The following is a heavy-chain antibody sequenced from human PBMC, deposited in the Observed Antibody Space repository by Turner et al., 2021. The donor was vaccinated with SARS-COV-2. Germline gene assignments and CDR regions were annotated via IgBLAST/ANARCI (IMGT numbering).Heavy chain of an antibody. CDR2: IYDSGST. J-gene: IGHJ6*02. CDR3: ASQEALVPSYYYYYYGMDV. CDR1: VCSISSSSYY. V-gene: IGHV4-39*01. Sequence: LQLQESGPGLVNPSETLSLTCTVSVCSISSSSYYWGWIRQPPWKGLEWIGSIYDSGSTYYNPSLKSRVTIAVDTSKNQFSLKLSSVTAADTAVYYCASQEALVPSYYYYYYGMDVWGQGTTVTVSS. D-gene: IGHD3-10*01.